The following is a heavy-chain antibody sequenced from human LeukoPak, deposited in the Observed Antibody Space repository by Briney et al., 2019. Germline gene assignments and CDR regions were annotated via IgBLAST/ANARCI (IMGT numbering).Heavy chain of an antibody. CDR1: GFTFSSYS. CDR3: AADSSGWFRFDY. J-gene: IGHJ4*02. V-gene: IGHV3-21*01. D-gene: IGHD6-19*01. CDR2: ISSSSSYI. Sequence: GGSLRLSCAASGFTFSSYSMNWVRQAPGEGLEWVSSISSSSSYIYYADSVKGRFTISRDNAKNSLYLQMNSLRAEDTAVYYCAADSSGWFRFDYWGQGTLVTVSS.